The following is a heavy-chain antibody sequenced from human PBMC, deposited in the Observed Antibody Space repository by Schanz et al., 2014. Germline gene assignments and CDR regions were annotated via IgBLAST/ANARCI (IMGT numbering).Heavy chain of an antibody. CDR3: AREKGHGYSGLS. J-gene: IGHJ5*02. CDR1: DYTFTRHY. V-gene: IGHV1-2*06. D-gene: IGHD5-12*01. CDR2: INPNTGGT. Sequence: QVQWVQSGADVKKPGTAVKVSCKASDYTFTRHYMHWVRQAPGQGLEWMGRINPNTGGTNFAQKFQGRVTMARDTSITTAYMDLSGLTSDDTAVYYCAREKGHGYSGLSWGQGTLLAVSS.